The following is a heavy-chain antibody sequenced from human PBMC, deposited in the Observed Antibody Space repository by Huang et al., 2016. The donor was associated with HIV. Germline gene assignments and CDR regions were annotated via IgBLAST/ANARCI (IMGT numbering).Heavy chain of an antibody. D-gene: IGHD3-10*01. V-gene: IGHV4-34*01. CDR2: INHNGNT. J-gene: IGHJ2*01. CDR1: GESFSGYY. Sequence: QVQLQQWGAGLVKPSETLSLTCAVFGESFSGYYWTWIRQPPGKGLEWIGEINHNGNTNYNPSLKGPVTMSVDTSRNQISLNLSSVTAADTAVYYCARGRSMVVFPIRYWYFDLWGRGTLVTVSS. CDR3: ARGRSMVVFPIRYWYFDL.